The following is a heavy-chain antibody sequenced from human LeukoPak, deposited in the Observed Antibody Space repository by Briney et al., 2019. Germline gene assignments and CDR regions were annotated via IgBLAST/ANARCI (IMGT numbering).Heavy chain of an antibody. CDR2: IEEDGSDK. Sequence: GGSLRLSCAASGFAVTNTFMTWVRQAPGKGLEWVASIEEDGSDKYYVDSVKGRFTISRDNAKNSLYLQMKSLRADDTAVYYCVRDFGSLEDYFDYWGQGTLVTVSS. D-gene: IGHD3-10*01. CDR3: VRDFGSLEDYFDY. V-gene: IGHV3-7*01. J-gene: IGHJ4*02. CDR1: GFAVTNTF.